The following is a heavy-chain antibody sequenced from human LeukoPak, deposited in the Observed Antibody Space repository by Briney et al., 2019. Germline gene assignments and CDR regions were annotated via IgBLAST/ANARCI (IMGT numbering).Heavy chain of an antibody. J-gene: IGHJ4*02. CDR2: INPNSGGT. CDR1: GYTFTGYY. CDR3: AINMATAMAHDY. Sequence: ASVKVSCKASGYTFTGYYMHWVRQAPGQGLEWMGRINPNSGGTNYPQNSQGKVTLTRDTSISTAYLELSRLTSDDTAVYYCAINMATAMAHDYWGQGTLVTVSS. V-gene: IGHV1-2*06. D-gene: IGHD5-18*01.